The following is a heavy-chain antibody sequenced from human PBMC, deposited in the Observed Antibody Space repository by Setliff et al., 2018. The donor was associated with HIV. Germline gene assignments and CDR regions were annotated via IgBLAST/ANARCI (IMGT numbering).Heavy chain of an antibody. CDR2: IYTSGTT. V-gene: IGHV4-61*02. D-gene: IGHD6-13*01. Sequence: SETLSLTCTVSGGSISSGGYYWSWIRQPAGKGLEWIGRIYTSGTTNYNPSLKSRVTMSVDTSKNQFSLKLRSVTAAETAVYYCAGVSWDVGCSGNWYMDHWGQGTLVTVSS. CDR1: GGSISSGGYY. CDR3: AGVSWDVGCSGNWYMDH. J-gene: IGHJ4*02.